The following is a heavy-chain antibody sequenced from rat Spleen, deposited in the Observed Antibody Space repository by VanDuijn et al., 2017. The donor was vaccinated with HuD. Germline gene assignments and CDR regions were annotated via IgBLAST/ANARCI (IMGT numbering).Heavy chain of an antibody. V-gene: IGHV5-7*01. CDR3: AREAGVPFHYFDY. Sequence: EVQLVESDGGLVQPGRSLKLSCAASGFTFSDYNMAWVRQAPRMGLKWVAAVSYDGGNTYYRDSVKGRFTISRDNAKSTLYLQMDSLRSEDTATYYCAREAGVPFHYFDYWGRGVMVTVSS. CDR2: VSYDGGNT. D-gene: IGHD4-4*01. CDR1: GFTFSDYN. J-gene: IGHJ2*01.